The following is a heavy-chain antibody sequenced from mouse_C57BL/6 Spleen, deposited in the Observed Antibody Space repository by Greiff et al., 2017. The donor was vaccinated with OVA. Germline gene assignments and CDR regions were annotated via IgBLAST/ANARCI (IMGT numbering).Heavy chain of an antibody. Sequence: QVQLKQPGAELVKPGASVKLSCKASGYTFTSYWMHWVKQRPGRGLEWIGRIDPNSGGTKYNEKFKSKATLTVDKPSSTAYMQLSSLTSEDSAVYYCAMDYYGSSYWYFDVWGTGTTVTVSS. J-gene: IGHJ1*03. D-gene: IGHD1-1*01. CDR1: GYTFTSYW. V-gene: IGHV1-72*01. CDR2: IDPNSGGT. CDR3: AMDYYGSSYWYFDV.